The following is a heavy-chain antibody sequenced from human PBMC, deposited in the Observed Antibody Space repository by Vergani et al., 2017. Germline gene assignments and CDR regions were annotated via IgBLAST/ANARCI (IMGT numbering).Heavy chain of an antibody. CDR2: MWYDGSNK. Sequence: VDLVESGGGLVQPGRSLRLSCAASGFTFSSYGLHWVRQAPGKGFEWVAVMWYDGSNKYYADSVKGRFTISRDSSKNTLYLQMNGLRAEDTAVYYCARGAGYCSSTSCPPTLRHYYYYIDVWGKGTTVTVSS. CDR3: ARGAGYCSSTSCPPTLRHYYYYIDV. V-gene: IGHV3-33*01. CDR1: GFTFSSYG. J-gene: IGHJ6*03. D-gene: IGHD2-2*01.